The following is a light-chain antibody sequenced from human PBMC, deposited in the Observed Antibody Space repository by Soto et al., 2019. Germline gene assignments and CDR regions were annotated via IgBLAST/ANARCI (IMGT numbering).Light chain of an antibody. CDR3: QQYGSSPET. Sequence: EIVLTQSPGTLSLSPGERATLSCRASQSVSSSYLAWYQQKPGKAPRLLIYGASSRATGIPDRFSGSGSGTDFTLTISRLEPKDFAVYYCQQYGSSPETFGQGTKVEIK. J-gene: IGKJ1*01. CDR1: QSVSSSY. CDR2: GAS. V-gene: IGKV3-20*01.